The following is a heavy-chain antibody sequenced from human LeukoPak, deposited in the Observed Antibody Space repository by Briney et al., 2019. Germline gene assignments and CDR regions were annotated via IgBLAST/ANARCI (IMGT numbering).Heavy chain of an antibody. Sequence: VASVKVSCKASGGTFSSYAISWVRQAPGQGLEWMGGIIPIFGTANYAQKFQGRVTITADESTSTAYMELSSLRSEDTAVYYCARGRASSWNWKGNWFDPWGQGTLVTVSS. V-gene: IGHV1-69*01. CDR2: IIPIFGTA. CDR1: GGTFSSYA. CDR3: ARGRASSWNWKGNWFDP. D-gene: IGHD6-13*01. J-gene: IGHJ5*02.